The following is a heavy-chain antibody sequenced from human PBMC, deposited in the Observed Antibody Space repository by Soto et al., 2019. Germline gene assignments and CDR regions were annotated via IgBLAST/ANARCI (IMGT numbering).Heavy chain of an antibody. V-gene: IGHV3-48*01. CDR3: ARVHVFGSGSYSRPYYHFYYAMDV. Sequence: GGSLRLSCAASGFTFSSYSMNWVRQAPGKGLEWVSYISRSSTSISYTPSLRGRFTFSRDNVRNSLSLQMTSLRAEDTAVYYCARVHVFGSGSYSRPYYHFYYAMDVWGRGTTVTVSS. CDR1: GFTFSSYS. CDR2: ISRSSTSI. D-gene: IGHD3-10*01. J-gene: IGHJ6*02.